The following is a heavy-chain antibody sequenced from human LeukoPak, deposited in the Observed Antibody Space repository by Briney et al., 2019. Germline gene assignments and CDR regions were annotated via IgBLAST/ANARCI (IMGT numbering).Heavy chain of an antibody. Sequence: GGSLILSCAASGFTFSSYAMSWVRQAPGKGLEWVSAISGSGGSTYYADSVKGRFTISRDNSKNTLYLQMNSLRAEDTAVYYCAKDLGLLWFGESFLFDYWGQGTLVTVSS. J-gene: IGHJ4*02. V-gene: IGHV3-23*01. CDR2: ISGSGGST. CDR3: AKDLGLLWFGESFLFDY. CDR1: GFTFSSYA. D-gene: IGHD3-10*01.